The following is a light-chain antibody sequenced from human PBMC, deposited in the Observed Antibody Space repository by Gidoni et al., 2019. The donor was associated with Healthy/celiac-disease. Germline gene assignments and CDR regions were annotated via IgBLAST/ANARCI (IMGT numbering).Light chain of an antibody. CDR3: QQYYSTPRT. Sequence: DIVMTHPPDSLAVSLGERATINCKSSQSVLYSPNNKNYLAWYQQKPGQPPKLLIYWASTRESGVPDRFSGSGSGTDFTLTISSLQAEYVAVYYCQQYYSTPRTFGQXTKVEIK. CDR1: QSVLYSPNNKNY. CDR2: WAS. V-gene: IGKV4-1*01. J-gene: IGKJ1*01.